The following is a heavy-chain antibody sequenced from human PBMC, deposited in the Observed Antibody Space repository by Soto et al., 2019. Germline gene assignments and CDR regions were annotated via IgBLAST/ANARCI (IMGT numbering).Heavy chain of an antibody. CDR1: GGSISSGGYS. J-gene: IGHJ4*02. Sequence: SETLSLTCAVSGGSISSGGYSWSWIRQPPGKGLEWIGYIYHSGSTYYNPSLKSRGTISVDRSKNQFSLKLSSVTAADTAVYYCARAVNGSYFFDYWGQGTLVTVSS. D-gene: IGHD1-26*01. V-gene: IGHV4-30-2*01. CDR2: IYHSGST. CDR3: ARAVNGSYFFDY.